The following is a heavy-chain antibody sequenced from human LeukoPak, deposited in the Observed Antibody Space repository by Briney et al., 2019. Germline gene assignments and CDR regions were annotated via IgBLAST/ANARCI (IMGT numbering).Heavy chain of an antibody. J-gene: IGHJ4*02. V-gene: IGHV1-69*13. D-gene: IGHD5-24*01. CDR1: GGTFSSYA. Sequence: ASVKVSCKASGGTFSSYAISWVRQAPGQGLEWMGGIIPIFGTANYAQKFQGRVTITADESTSTAYMELRSLRSDDTAVYYCARSLYGRWLNYDYWGQGTLVTVSS. CDR2: IIPIFGTA. CDR3: ARSLYGRWLNYDY.